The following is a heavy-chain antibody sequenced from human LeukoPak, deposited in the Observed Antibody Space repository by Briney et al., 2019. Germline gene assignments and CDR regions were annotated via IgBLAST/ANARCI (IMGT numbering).Heavy chain of an antibody. CDR1: GGSISSYY. J-gene: IGHJ4*02. D-gene: IGHD3-9*01. CDR3: ARVGASFDWSFDY. V-gene: IGHV4-59*01. CDR2: IYYSGST. Sequence: PETLSLTCTVSGGSISSYYWSWIRQPPGKGLEWIGYIYYSGSTNYNPSLKSRVTISVDTSKNQFSLKLSSVTAADTAVYYCARVGASFDWSFDYWGQGTLVTVSS.